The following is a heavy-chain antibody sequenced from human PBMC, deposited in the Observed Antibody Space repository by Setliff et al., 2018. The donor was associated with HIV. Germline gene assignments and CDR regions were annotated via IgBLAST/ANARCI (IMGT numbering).Heavy chain of an antibody. Sequence: SETLSLTCTVSGGSVSSRGYYWGWIRQPPGKGPEWIANILYGGNTYYNPSLKSRVTISVDTSKNHFSLKLNSVTAADTAVYFCARPTTGVGGGAAFRIWGQGTMVTVSS. V-gene: IGHV4-39*02. CDR1: GGSVSSRGYY. J-gene: IGHJ3*02. CDR2: ILYGGNT. D-gene: IGHD2-8*01. CDR3: ARPTTGVGGGAAFRI.